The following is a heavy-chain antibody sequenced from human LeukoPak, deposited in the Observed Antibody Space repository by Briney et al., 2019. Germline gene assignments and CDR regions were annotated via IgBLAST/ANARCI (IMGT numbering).Heavy chain of an antibody. D-gene: IGHD5-18*01. J-gene: IGHJ4*02. V-gene: IGHV3-48*01. CDR3: AREGGRGYSYGSLDY. Sequence: GGSLRLSCAASGFTFSSYSMNWVRQAPGKGLEWVSYISSSSSTIYYADSVKGRFTISRDNSKNTLYLQMNSLRAEDTAVYYCAREGGRGYSYGSLDYWGQGTLVTVSS. CDR1: GFTFSSYS. CDR2: ISSSSSTI.